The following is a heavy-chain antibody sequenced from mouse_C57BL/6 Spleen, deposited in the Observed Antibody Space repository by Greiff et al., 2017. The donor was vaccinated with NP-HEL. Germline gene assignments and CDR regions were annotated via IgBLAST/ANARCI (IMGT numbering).Heavy chain of an antibody. D-gene: IGHD1-1*01. CDR3: AREITTVVAHWYFDV. Sequence: VQLKESGPGLVKPSQSLSLTCSVTGYSITSGYYWNWIRQFPGNKLEWMGYISYDGSNNYNPSLKNRISITRDTSKNQFFLKLNSVTTEDTATYYCAREITTVVAHWYFDVWGTGTTVTVSS. V-gene: IGHV3-6*01. CDR2: ISYDGSN. CDR1: GYSITSGYY. J-gene: IGHJ1*03.